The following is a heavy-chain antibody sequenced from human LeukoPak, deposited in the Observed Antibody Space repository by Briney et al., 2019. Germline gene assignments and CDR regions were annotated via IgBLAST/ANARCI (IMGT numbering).Heavy chain of an antibody. V-gene: IGHV4-61*02. CDR1: GGSISSGSYY. CDR2: IYTSGST. J-gene: IGHJ4*02. D-gene: IGHD5-18*01. CDR3: ARDRTGRNTAQDDY. Sequence: SETLSLTCTVSGGSISSGSYYWSWIRQPAGKGLEWIGRIYTSGSTNYNPSLKSRVSMSVDTSTNQFSLKLTSVTAADTAVYYCARDRTGRNTAQDDYWGQGTLVTVSS.